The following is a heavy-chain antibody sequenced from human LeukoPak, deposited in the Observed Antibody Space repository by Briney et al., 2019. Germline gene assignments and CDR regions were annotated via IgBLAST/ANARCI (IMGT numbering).Heavy chain of an antibody. V-gene: IGHV3-33*01. CDR1: GFTFSSYG. D-gene: IGHD1-7*01. Sequence: GGSLRLSCAASGFTFSSYGMHWVRQAPGKGLEWVAVIWFDGSTKYYGDSVKGRFTISRDNSKDTLYLQMNSLRAEDTAVYYCATLPRTYGPLDYWGQGTLVTVSS. J-gene: IGHJ4*02. CDR3: ATLPRTYGPLDY. CDR2: IWFDGSTK.